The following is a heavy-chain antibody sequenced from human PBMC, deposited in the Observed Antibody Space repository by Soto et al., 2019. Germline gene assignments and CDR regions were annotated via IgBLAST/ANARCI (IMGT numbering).Heavy chain of an antibody. Sequence: GGSLRLSCAASGFTFSSYGMHWVRQAPGKGLEWVAVIWYDGSNKYYADSVKGRFTISRDNSKNTLYLQMNSLRAEDTAVYYCARTRYSGYDSYYYGMDVWGQGTTVTVSS. J-gene: IGHJ6*02. V-gene: IGHV3-33*01. D-gene: IGHD5-12*01. CDR1: GFTFSSYG. CDR3: ARTRYSGYDSYYYGMDV. CDR2: IWYDGSNK.